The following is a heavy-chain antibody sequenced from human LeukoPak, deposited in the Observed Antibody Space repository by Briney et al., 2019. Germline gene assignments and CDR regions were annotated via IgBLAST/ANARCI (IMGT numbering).Heavy chain of an antibody. Sequence: PSQTLSLTCTVSGGSISSGSYYWSWIRQPAGKGLEWIGRIYTSGSTNYNPSLKSRVTISVDTSKNQFSLKLSSVTAADTAVYYCARDSYDILTAADAFDIWGQGTMVTVSS. CDR2: IYTSGST. D-gene: IGHD3-9*01. V-gene: IGHV4-61*02. J-gene: IGHJ3*02. CDR3: ARDSYDILTAADAFDI. CDR1: GGSISSGSYY.